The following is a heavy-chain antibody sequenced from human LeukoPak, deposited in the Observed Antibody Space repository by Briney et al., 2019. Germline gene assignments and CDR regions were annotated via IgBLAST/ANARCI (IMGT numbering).Heavy chain of an antibody. CDR2: IYYSGST. CDR3: ARDYYDSSGYYFYYYYYYMDV. D-gene: IGHD3-22*01. J-gene: IGHJ6*03. CDR1: GGSISSGSYY. V-gene: IGHV4-61*02. Sequence: SQTLSLTCTVSGGSISSGSYYWSWIRQPAGKGLEWIGRIYYSGSTYYNPSLKSRVTISVDTSKNQFSLKLSSVTAADTAVYYCARDYYDSSGYYFYYYYYYMDVWGKGTTVTVSS.